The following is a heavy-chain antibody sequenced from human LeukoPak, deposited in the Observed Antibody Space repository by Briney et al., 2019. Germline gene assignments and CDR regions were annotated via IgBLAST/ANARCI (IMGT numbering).Heavy chain of an antibody. CDR1: GFTFSSYS. J-gene: IGHJ4*02. D-gene: IGHD6-6*01. CDR2: INSKSRYI. CDR3: ARADSSSSRLDC. V-gene: IGHV3-21*01. Sequence: GGSLRLSCAASGFTFSSYSRNWVRQAPGKGLEWVSSINSKSRYIYYADSLKGRFTISRDNGKNSVYLQMNSLRAEDTAVYFCARADSSSSRLDCWGQGTLVTVSS.